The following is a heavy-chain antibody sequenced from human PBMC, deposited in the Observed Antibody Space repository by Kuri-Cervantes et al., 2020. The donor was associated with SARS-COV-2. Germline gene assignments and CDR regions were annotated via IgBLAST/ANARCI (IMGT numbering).Heavy chain of an antibody. D-gene: IGHD1-20*01. CDR2: INPSGGST. J-gene: IGHJ3*02. Sequence: ASVKVSCKASGYTFTSYYMHWVRQAPGQGPEWMGIINPSGGSTSYAQKFQGRVTTTRDTSTSTVYMELSSLRSEDTAVYYCARSISGITGTTAAFDIWGQGTMVTVSS. CDR3: ARSISGITGTTAAFDI. V-gene: IGHV1-46*01. CDR1: GYTFTSYY.